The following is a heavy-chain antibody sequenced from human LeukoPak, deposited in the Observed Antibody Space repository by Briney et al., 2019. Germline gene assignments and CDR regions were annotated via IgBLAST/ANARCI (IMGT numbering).Heavy chain of an antibody. V-gene: IGHV4-39*01. CDR2: IFSNGST. D-gene: IGHD2-2*01. J-gene: IGHJ5*02. CDR1: GDSISSSRYY. CDR3: ARRVVVPAAIRFFWFDP. Sequence: SETLSLTCSVSGDSISSSRYYWGWIRQPPGKGLERIGSIFSNGSTYYNPSLKSRVTISVDTSKNQFSLKLSSVTAADTAVYYCARRVVVPAAIRFFWFDPWGQGTLVTVSS.